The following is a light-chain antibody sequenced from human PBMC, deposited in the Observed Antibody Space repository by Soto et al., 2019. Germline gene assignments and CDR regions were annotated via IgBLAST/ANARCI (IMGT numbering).Light chain of an antibody. CDR3: QQDGSSPT. CDR2: GAS. Sequence: EIVLTQSPGTLSLSPGERATLSCRASQSVSSSYLAWYQQKPGQAPRLLIYGASSRATGIPDRFSGSGSGTDYNLTISRLEPEDFAVYYCQQDGSSPTFGQGTKLEIK. V-gene: IGKV3-20*01. CDR1: QSVSSSY. J-gene: IGKJ2*01.